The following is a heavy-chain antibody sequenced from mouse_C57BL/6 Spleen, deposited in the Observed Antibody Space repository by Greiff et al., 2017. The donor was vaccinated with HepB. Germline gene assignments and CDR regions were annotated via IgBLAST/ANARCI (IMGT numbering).Heavy chain of an antibody. CDR1: GYTFTSYG. CDR3: AGYGSSYGWFAY. J-gene: IGHJ3*01. Sequence: LVESGAELARPGASVKLSCKASGYTFTSYGISWVKQRTGQGLEWIGEIYPRSGNTYYNEKFKGKATLTADKSSSTAYMELRSLTSEDSAVYFCAGYGSSYGWFAYWGQGTLVTVSA. V-gene: IGHV1-81*01. D-gene: IGHD1-1*01. CDR2: IYPRSGNT.